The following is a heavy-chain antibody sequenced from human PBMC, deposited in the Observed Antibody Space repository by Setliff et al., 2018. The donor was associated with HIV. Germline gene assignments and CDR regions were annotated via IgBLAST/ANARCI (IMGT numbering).Heavy chain of an antibody. V-gene: IGHV4-30-4*01. J-gene: IGHJ4*02. Sequence: KTSETLSLTCTVSGGSISSDDHYWSWIRQPPGKGLEWIGYIYHTGATYYKSSLESRLTISVDTSKNQFSLKLSSVTAADTAVYFCARMSISASVYLDYWGQGSQVTVTS. D-gene: IGHD6-25*01. CDR1: GGSISSDDHY. CDR3: ARMSISASVYLDY. CDR2: IYHTGAT.